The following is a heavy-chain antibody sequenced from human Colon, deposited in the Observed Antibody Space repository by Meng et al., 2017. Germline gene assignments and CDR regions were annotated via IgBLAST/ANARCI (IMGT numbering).Heavy chain of an antibody. CDR3: AREGSDSWIDY. Sequence: QVQLVQAGCELKTPGASVRVTCKPSGSLFSYYAMNWVRQAPGRGLEWMGWSNTQTGNPPYAQAVTGRFVFSLDTSVSTAYLQINDLKADDTAVYYCAREGSDSWIDYWGQGTLVTVSS. D-gene: IGHD6-13*01. CDR2: SNTQTGNP. J-gene: IGHJ4*02. V-gene: IGHV7-4-1*02. CDR1: GSLFSYYA.